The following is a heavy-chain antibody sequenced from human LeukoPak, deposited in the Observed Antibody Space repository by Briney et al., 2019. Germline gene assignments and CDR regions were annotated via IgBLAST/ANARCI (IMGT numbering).Heavy chain of an antibody. CDR1: GFTLSSYS. CDR3: AREKMGTPPGPSRKSYWHFDL. Sequence: GGSLRLSCSASGFTLSSYSMNWVRQAPGKGLEWVSSISSSSSYIYYADSVKGRFTISRDNAKNSLYLQMNSLRAEHTAVYYRAREKMGTPPGPSRKSYWHFDLWGRGTLVTVSS. V-gene: IGHV3-21*01. CDR2: ISSSSSYI. J-gene: IGHJ2*01. D-gene: IGHD7-27*01.